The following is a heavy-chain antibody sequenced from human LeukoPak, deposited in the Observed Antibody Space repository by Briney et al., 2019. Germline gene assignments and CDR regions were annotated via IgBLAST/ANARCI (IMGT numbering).Heavy chain of an antibody. Sequence: SSETLSLTCAVHGGSFSGYYWSWIRQPPGKGLEWIGEINHSGSTNYNPSLKSRGTISVDTSKNQFSLKLSSVTAADTAVYYCARGPRYSGSYYGYWGQGTLVTVSS. CDR2: INHSGST. CDR1: GGSFSGYY. CDR3: ARGPRYSGSYYGY. J-gene: IGHJ4*02. V-gene: IGHV4-34*01. D-gene: IGHD1-26*01.